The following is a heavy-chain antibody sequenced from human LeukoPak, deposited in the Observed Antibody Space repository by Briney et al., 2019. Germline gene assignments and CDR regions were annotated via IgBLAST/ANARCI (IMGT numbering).Heavy chain of an antibody. D-gene: IGHD1-26*01. V-gene: IGHV3-43*02. CDR3: AIGGELLGFDY. CDR1: GFTFDDYA. CDR2: ISGDGGST. Sequence: GGSLRLSCAASGFTFDDYAMHWVRQAPGKGLEWVSLISGDGGSTYYADSVKGRFTISRDNSKNSLYLQMNSLRTEDTALYYCAIGGELLGFDYWGQGNLVTVSS. J-gene: IGHJ4*02.